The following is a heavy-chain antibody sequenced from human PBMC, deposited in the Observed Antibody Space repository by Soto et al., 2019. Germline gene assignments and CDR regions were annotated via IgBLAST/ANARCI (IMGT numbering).Heavy chain of an antibody. CDR3: VRGLGLLWFGELLYFWFDP. Sequence: PSETLSLPCSVYGGSFSGYYWSWIRQPPGKGLEWIGEINHSGSTNYNPSLKSRVTISVDTSKNQFSLKLSSVTAADTAVYYCVRGLGLLWFGELLYFWFDPWGQGTLVTVSS. CDR2: INHSGST. CDR1: GGSFSGYY. D-gene: IGHD3-10*01. V-gene: IGHV4-34*01. J-gene: IGHJ5*02.